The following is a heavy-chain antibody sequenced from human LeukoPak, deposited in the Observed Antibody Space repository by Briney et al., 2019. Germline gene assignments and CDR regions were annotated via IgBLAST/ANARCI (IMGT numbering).Heavy chain of an antibody. Sequence: PSETLSLTCTVSGGSISSYYWSWIRQPPGKGLGWIGYIYYSGSTNYNSSLKSRVTISVDTSKDQFSLKLSSVTAADTAVYYCARHGGLWFGELLGYYYGMDVWGQGTTVTVSS. CDR2: IYYSGST. CDR3: ARHGGLWFGELLGYYYGMDV. J-gene: IGHJ6*02. V-gene: IGHV4-59*08. CDR1: GGSISSYY. D-gene: IGHD3-10*01.